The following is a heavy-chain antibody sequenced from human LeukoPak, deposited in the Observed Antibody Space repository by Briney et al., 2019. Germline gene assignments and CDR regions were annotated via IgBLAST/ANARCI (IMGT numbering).Heavy chain of an antibody. Sequence: PGGSLRLSCAASGFTFSASGMNWVRQTPGKGLELVSSISGSTTYVYYADSVKGRFTISRDNAKNSLYLEMSSLRAEDTAVYYCARGDFFDCWGQGALVTVSS. CDR1: GFTFSASG. CDR2: ISGSTTYV. V-gene: IGHV3-21*01. CDR3: ARGDFFDC. J-gene: IGHJ4*02.